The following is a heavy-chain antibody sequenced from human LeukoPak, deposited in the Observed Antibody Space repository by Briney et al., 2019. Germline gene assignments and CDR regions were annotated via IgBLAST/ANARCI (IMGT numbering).Heavy chain of an antibody. CDR2: INPDSGGT. CDR1: GYTFTDYY. CDR3: ARAIVATFATDY. D-gene: IGHD5-12*01. J-gene: IGHJ4*02. V-gene: IGHV1-2*02. Sequence: ASVKVSCKASGYTFTDYYIRWVRQAPGQGLEWMGWINPDSGGTNYAQMFRGRVTLTRDTSINTAYMDLSRLRSDDTAVYHCARAIVATFATDYWGQGTLVTVSS.